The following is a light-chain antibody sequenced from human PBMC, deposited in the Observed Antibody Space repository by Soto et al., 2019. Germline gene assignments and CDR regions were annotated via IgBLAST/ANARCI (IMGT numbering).Light chain of an antibody. CDR3: QQYNNWPPHT. CDR1: RSVRSY. V-gene: IGKV3-11*01. J-gene: IGKJ4*01. CDR2: DAS. Sequence: EIVLTQSPATLSLSPGERATLSCRASRSVRSYLAWYQQKPGQAPRLLIYDASNRATGIPARFSGSGSGTEFTLTISSLQSEDFAVYYCQQYNNWPPHTFGGGTKVDIK.